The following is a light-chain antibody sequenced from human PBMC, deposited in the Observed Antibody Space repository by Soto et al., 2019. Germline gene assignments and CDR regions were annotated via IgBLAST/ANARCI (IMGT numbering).Light chain of an antibody. J-gene: IGKJ5*01. CDR1: QVISTS. CDR3: QQLFDSPIT. Sequence: DIQLTQSPSFLSPSIGESGAITCRASQVISTSLAWYQVKPGKAPKLLIYAASTLESGVPSRFSATVSGTEFSLTITSLKPEEFATYDCQQLFDSPITVGQGTRLEIK. CDR2: AAS. V-gene: IGKV1-9*01.